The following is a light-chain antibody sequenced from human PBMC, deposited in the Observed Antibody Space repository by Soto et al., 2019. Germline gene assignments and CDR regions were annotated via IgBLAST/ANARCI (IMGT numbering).Light chain of an antibody. Sequence: ETLLTQSPGTLSLSPGEGATLSCRASRGVSANYLAWYQQKPGQDPTLLIYGASIRAAGIPARFSGSGSGTEFTLTISSLQSEDFAVYYCHQYNNWPPWTFGQGTKVDIK. J-gene: IGKJ1*01. V-gene: IGKV3D-15*01. CDR1: RGVSANY. CDR3: HQYNNWPPWT. CDR2: GAS.